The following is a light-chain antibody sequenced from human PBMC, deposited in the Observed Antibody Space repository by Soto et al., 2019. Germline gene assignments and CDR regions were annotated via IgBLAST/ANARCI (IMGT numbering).Light chain of an antibody. J-gene: IGKJ1*01. V-gene: IGKV3-20*01. Sequence: EIVLTQSPGTLSLSPGERVTLCCRASQSISSNYLAWYQQKPGQAPRLLIYGASSRATGIPDRFSGSGSGTDFTLTISSLQPEDFATYYCQQSYSTPQTFGQGTKVDIK. CDR3: QQSYSTPQT. CDR2: GAS. CDR1: QSISSNY.